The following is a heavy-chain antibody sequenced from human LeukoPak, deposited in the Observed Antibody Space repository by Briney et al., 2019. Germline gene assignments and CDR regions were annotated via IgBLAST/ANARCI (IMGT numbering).Heavy chain of an antibody. Sequence: SETLSLTCAVYGGSFSGYYWSWIRQPPGKGLEWIGEINHSGSTNYNPSLKSRVTISVDTSKNQFSLQLNSVTPEDTAVYFCARKSGGAFDYWGQGTLVTVSS. CDR1: GGSFSGYY. CDR3: ARKSGGAFDY. D-gene: IGHD3-16*01. CDR2: INHSGST. J-gene: IGHJ4*02. V-gene: IGHV4-34*01.